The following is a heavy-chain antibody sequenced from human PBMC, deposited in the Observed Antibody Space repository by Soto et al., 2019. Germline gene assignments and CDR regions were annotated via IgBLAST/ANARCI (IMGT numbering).Heavy chain of an antibody. Sequence: SETLSLTCTVSGGSISRGDYYWSWIRQPPGKGLEWIGYIYYSGSTYYNPSLKSRVTISVDTSKNQFSLKLSSVTAADTAVYYCATKADYDSSGSPSVSAFDIWGQGTMVTVSS. CDR3: ATKADYDSSGSPSVSAFDI. CDR2: IYYSGST. D-gene: IGHD3-22*01. J-gene: IGHJ3*02. CDR1: GGSISRGDYY. V-gene: IGHV4-30-4*02.